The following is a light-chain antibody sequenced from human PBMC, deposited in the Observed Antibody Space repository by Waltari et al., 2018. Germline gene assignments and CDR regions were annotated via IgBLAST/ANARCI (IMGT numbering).Light chain of an antibody. CDR2: YDD. J-gene: IGLJ2*01. Sequence: QSVLTQPPSVSEAPRQRVTISCSGSRSNIGNHVVNWYHQLPGKAPKLLIYYDDLLPSGVSDRFSGSKSGTSASLAISGLQSEDEADYYCSAWDDSLNGPVFGGGTKLTVL. V-gene: IGLV1-36*01. CDR1: RSNIGNHV. CDR3: SAWDDSLNGPV.